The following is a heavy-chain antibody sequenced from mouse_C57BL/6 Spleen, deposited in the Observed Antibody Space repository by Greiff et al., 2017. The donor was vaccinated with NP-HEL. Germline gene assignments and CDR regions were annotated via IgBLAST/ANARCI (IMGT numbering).Heavy chain of an antibody. CDR3: ARSGVYYGYDGWFAY. J-gene: IGHJ3*01. Sequence: QVQLKESGPGILQPSQTLSLTCSFSGFSLSTFGMGVGWLRQPSGMGLEWLAHIWWDDDKYYNPALKSRLTIVKDTSKKQVFLKIANLYTADTATYCCARSGVYYGYDGWFAYWGQATLVTVAA. CDR2: IWWDDDK. V-gene: IGHV8-8*01. D-gene: IGHD2-2*01. CDR1: GFSLSTFGMG.